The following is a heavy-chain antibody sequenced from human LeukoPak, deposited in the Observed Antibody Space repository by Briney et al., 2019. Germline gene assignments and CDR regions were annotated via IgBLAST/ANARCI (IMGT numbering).Heavy chain of an antibody. V-gene: IGHV3-13*04. Sequence: GGSLRLSCAASGFTFISYDMHWVRQATGKGLEWVSVIGTSGDTYYAGSVKGRFTISRESAKNSLYLQMNSLTAGDTAVYFCSRVGSSGWRNYFDSWGQGTLVTVSS. CDR1: GFTFISYD. J-gene: IGHJ4*02. CDR3: SRVGSSGWRNYFDS. CDR2: IGTSGDT. D-gene: IGHD6-19*01.